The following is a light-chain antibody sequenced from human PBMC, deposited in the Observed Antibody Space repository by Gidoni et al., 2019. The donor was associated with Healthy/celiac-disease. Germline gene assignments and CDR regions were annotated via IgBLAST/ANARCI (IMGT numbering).Light chain of an antibody. CDR3: QQYYSTPCS. Sequence: DIVMTQSPDSLAVSLGERATINCKSSQSVLYSSNNKNYLAWYQQKPGQPPKLLIYWASTRESGVPDRFSGSGSGIDFTLTISSLQAEDVAVYYCQQYYSTPCSFXQXTKLEIK. J-gene: IGKJ2*04. CDR1: QSVLYSSNNKNY. CDR2: WAS. V-gene: IGKV4-1*01.